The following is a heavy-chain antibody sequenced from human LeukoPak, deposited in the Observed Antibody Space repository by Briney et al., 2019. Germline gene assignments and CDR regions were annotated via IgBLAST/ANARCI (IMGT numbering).Heavy chain of an antibody. Sequence: ASVKVSCKASGYTFTSYDINWVRQATGQGLEWMGWMNPNSGNTGYAQKFQGRVTMTRNTSISTAYMELSSLRSEDTAVYYCARGYCSSTSCYGHNWFDPWAREPWSPSPQ. CDR1: GYTFTSYD. J-gene: IGHJ5*02. V-gene: IGHV1-8*01. D-gene: IGHD2-2*01. CDR2: MNPNSGNT. CDR3: ARGYCSSTSCYGHNWFDP.